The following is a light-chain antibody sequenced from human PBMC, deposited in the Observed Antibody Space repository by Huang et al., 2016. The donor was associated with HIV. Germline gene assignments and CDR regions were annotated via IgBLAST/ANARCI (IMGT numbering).Light chain of an antibody. CDR2: GSS. V-gene: IGKV3-15*01. CDR1: RSVNTN. Sequence: IVMTQSPATLSVSPGERVTLSCRANRSVNTNLAWYQQRPGQAPRRLIYGSSTRAPGIPARFSGSGSGTDFSLTISSLQSEDFALYYCHQYNNWLLSFGGGTRVDI. CDR3: HQYNNWLLS. J-gene: IGKJ4*01.